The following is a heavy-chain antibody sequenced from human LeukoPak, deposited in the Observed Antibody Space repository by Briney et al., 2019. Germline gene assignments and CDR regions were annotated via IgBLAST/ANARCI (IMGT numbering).Heavy chain of an antibody. D-gene: IGHD3-10*01. J-gene: IGHJ5*02. V-gene: IGHV3-48*01. CDR3: ARDFYGSGSYYTSWFDP. Sequence: GGSLRLSCAASGFTFSSYSMNWVRQAPGKGLEWVSYISSSSSTIYYADSVKGRFTISRDNAKNSLYLQMNSLRAEDTAVYCCARDFYGSGSYYTSWFDPWGQGTLVTVSS. CDR2: ISSSSSTI. CDR1: GFTFSSYS.